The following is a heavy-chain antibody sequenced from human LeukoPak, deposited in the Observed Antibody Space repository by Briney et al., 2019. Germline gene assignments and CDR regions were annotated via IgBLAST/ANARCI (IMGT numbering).Heavy chain of an antibody. CDR2: ISGSGGTT. V-gene: IGHV3-23*01. CDR3: AKLPRYCSGGGCYPLGMDV. CDR1: GFTFSSYA. Sequence: GSLRLSCAASGFTFSSYAMSWVRQAPGKGLDWVSGISGSGGTTYYADSVKGRFTISRDNSKNTQYLQMNSLRAEDTAVYYCAKLPRYCSGGGCYPLGMDVWGKGTTVIVSS. D-gene: IGHD2-15*01. J-gene: IGHJ6*04.